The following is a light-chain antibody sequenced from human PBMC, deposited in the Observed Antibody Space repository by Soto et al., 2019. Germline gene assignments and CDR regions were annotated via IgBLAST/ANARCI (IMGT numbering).Light chain of an antibody. Sequence: IVLTQSPGTLSLSPGERATLSCRASQTVTSNYLAWYQQKPGQAPRLLVYGASTRATGIPGRFSGSGSGTDFTLTIRRLEPEDFAVYNCQQYGTPYQFTFGPGTKVDI. CDR2: GAS. J-gene: IGKJ3*01. CDR3: QQYGTPYQFT. CDR1: QTVTSNY. V-gene: IGKV3-20*01.